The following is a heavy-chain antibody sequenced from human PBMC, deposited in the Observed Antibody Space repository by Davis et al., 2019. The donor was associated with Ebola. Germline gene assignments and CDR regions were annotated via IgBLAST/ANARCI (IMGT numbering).Heavy chain of an antibody. Sequence: SVKVSCKAVGDTLSSYAMTWVRQAPGQGLEWMGGIIPVFRTANYAQKFQGRVTITADESTSTAYMELTSLRYDDTSVYYCARTYSGSRIIMDVWGKGTTVTVSS. D-gene: IGHD6-13*01. CDR1: GDTLSSYA. V-gene: IGHV1-69*13. CDR3: ARTYSGSRIIMDV. CDR2: IIPVFRTA. J-gene: IGHJ6*04.